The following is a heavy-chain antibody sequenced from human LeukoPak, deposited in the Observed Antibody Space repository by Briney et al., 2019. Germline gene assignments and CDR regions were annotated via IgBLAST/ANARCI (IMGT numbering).Heavy chain of an antibody. J-gene: IGHJ4*02. V-gene: IGHV3-30*02. CDR3: AKERYSSSSLFAITPFDY. D-gene: IGHD6-13*01. CDR1: GFTFSSYG. Sequence: GGSLRLSCTASGFTFSSYGMHWVRQAPGKGLEWVAIIQYDESNKHYVDSVQGRFTIPRDNSKNTLYLQMNSLRTEDTAVYYCAKERYSSSSLFAITPFDYWGQGTLVTVSS. CDR2: IQYDESNK.